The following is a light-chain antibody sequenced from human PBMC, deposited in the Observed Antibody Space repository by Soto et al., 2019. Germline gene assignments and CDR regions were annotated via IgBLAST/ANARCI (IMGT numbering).Light chain of an antibody. Sequence: QSVLTQPPSASGSPGQSVTISCTGTSSDVGGYNYVSWYQQHPGKAPKLMIYEVNKRPSGVPDRFSGSKSGNTASLSVSGLQADDEADYYCSSYGGSNNLIFCGGTKVTVL. V-gene: IGLV2-8*01. CDR3: SSYGGSNNLI. CDR2: EVN. J-gene: IGLJ2*01. CDR1: SSDVGGYNY.